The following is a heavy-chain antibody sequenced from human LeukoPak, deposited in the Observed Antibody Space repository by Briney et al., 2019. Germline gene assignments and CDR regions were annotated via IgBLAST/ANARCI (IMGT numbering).Heavy chain of an antibody. Sequence: PGGSLRLSCAASGFTFSSYGMHWVRQAPGKGLEWVAFIRYDGSNKYYADSVKGRFTISRDNSKNTLYLQMNSLRAEDTAVYYCAKAHSGYCSSTSCYKGLDYWGQGTLVTVS. J-gene: IGHJ4*02. D-gene: IGHD2-2*02. V-gene: IGHV3-30*02. CDR2: IRYDGSNK. CDR1: GFTFSSYG. CDR3: AKAHSGYCSSTSCYKGLDY.